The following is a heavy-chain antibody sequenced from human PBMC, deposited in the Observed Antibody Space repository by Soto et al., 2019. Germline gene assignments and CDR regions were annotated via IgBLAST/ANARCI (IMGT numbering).Heavy chain of an antibody. CDR1: GFTFSSYG. J-gene: IGHJ6*02. CDR2: ISVSGDRT. D-gene: IGHD5-18*01. CDR3: ARDKAGGGYKYGFFYYYGLDV. V-gene: IGHV3-23*01. Sequence: DVHLLESGGGLVQPGGSLRLSCAAYGFTFSSYGMSWVRQAPGKGLEWVSAISVSGDRTYYADSVKGRFIVSTDNSRNTLDMEINRLRVDDTAIYFCARDKAGGGYKYGFFYYYGLDVWGQGTTVTVSS.